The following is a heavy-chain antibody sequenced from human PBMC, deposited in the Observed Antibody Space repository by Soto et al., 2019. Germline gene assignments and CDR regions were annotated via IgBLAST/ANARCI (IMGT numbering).Heavy chain of an antibody. V-gene: IGHV4-39*01. Sequence: SETLSLTCTVSGGSISSSSYYWGWIRQPPGKGLEWIGSIYYSGSTYYNPSLKSRVTISVDTSKNQFSLKLSSVTAADTAVYYCARLGGATVNQDWGQGTLVTVSS. CDR1: GGSISSSSYY. CDR2: IYYSGST. J-gene: IGHJ4*02. CDR3: ARLGGATVNQD. D-gene: IGHD1-26*01.